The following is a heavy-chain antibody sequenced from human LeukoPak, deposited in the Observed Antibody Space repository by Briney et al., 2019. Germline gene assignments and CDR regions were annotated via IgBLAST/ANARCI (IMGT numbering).Heavy chain of an antibody. Sequence: GGSLRLSCAASGFTFSGSAMHWVRQASGKGLEWVGRIRSKANSYATAYAASVKGRFTISRDDSKNTAYLQMNSLKTEDTAVYYCTRLGAGYSSSWYGSWGQGTPVTVSS. CDR2: IRSKANSYAT. CDR3: TRLGAGYSSSWYGS. J-gene: IGHJ4*02. CDR1: GFTFSGSA. D-gene: IGHD6-13*01. V-gene: IGHV3-73*01.